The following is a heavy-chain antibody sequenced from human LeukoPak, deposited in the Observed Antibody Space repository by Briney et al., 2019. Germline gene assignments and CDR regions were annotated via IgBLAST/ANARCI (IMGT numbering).Heavy chain of an antibody. CDR2: MNPNSGNT. CDR3: ARPRRIPGIAAAGVSNWFDP. Sequence: GASVKVSCKASGYTFTSYDINWVRQATGQGLEWMGWMNPNSGNTGYAQKFQGRVTMTTDTSTSTAYMELRSLRSDDTAVYYCARPRRIPGIAAAGVSNWFDPWGQGTLVTVSS. V-gene: IGHV1-8*01. D-gene: IGHD6-13*01. CDR1: GYTFTSYD. J-gene: IGHJ5*02.